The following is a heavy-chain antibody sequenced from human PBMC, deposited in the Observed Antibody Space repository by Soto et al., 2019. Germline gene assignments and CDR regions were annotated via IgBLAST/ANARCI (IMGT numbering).Heavy chain of an antibody. Sequence: LRLSCAASGFTFSNSWMHWVRQVSGKGLEWVSRINADGTSTSYADSVKGRFTISRDDAKNTLYLHVNSLRAEDTAVYYCVKVLARGVGVPRFYFDSWGQGALVTVSS. D-gene: IGHD2-2*01. CDR1: GFTFSNSW. V-gene: IGHV3-74*01. CDR3: VKVLARGVGVPRFYFDS. J-gene: IGHJ4*02. CDR2: INADGTST.